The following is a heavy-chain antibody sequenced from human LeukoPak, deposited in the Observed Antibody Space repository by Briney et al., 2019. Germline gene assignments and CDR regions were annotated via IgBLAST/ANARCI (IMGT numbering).Heavy chain of an antibody. D-gene: IGHD3-3*01. CDR1: GFTFSSYS. J-gene: IGHJ4*02. Sequence: GGSLRLSCAASGFTFSSYSMNWVRQAPGKGLEWASSISSSSSYIYYADSVKGRFTISRDNAKNSLYLQMNSLRAEDTAVYYCARAALFGVVTSFDYWGQGTLVTVSS. CDR3: ARAALFGVVTSFDY. V-gene: IGHV3-21*01. CDR2: ISSSSSYI.